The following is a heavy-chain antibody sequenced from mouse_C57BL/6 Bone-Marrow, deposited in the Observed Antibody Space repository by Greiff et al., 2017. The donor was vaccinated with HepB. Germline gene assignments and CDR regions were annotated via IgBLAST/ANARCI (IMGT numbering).Heavy chain of an antibody. Sequence: EVKVEESGGGLVQPGGSLSLSCAASGFTFTDYYMSWVRQPPGKALEWLGFIRNKANGYTTEYSASVKGRFTISRDNSQSILYLQMNALRAEDSATYYCARYPVVAPYWYFDVWGTGTTVTVSS. J-gene: IGHJ1*03. V-gene: IGHV7-3*01. CDR1: GFTFTDYY. D-gene: IGHD1-1*01. CDR2: IRNKANGYTT. CDR3: ARYPVVAPYWYFDV.